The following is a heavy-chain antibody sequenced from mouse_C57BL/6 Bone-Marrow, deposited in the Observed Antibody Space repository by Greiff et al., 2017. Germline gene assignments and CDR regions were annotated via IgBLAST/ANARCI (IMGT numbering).Heavy chain of an antibody. D-gene: IGHD1-1*01. CDR3: ATPYYYGSSYQFAY. Sequence: QVQLQQSGAELARPGASVKLSCKASGYTFTSYGISWVKQRTGQGLEWIGEIYPRSGNTYYNEKFKGTATLTADKSSSTAYMELRSLTSEDSAVYFCATPYYYGSSYQFAYWGQGTLVTVSA. CDR1: GYTFTSYG. CDR2: IYPRSGNT. V-gene: IGHV1-81*01. J-gene: IGHJ3*01.